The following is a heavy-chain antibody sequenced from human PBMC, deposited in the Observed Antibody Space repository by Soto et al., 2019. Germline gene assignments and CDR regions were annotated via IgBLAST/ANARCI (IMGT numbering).Heavy chain of an antibody. CDR2: ISSSDSTI. CDR3: ARSHSNLPYDV. D-gene: IGHD2-8*01. CDR1: GFTFSDYY. V-gene: IGHV3-11*01. Sequence: QVQLVESGGGLVKPGGSLRLSCAASGFTFSDYYMSWIRQAPGKGLEWVSYISSSDSTIYYADAVEVRFTISRDNAKNSLFLQMNSLRAEDTAVYYCARSHSNLPYDVWGKGTTVTVSS. J-gene: IGHJ6*04.